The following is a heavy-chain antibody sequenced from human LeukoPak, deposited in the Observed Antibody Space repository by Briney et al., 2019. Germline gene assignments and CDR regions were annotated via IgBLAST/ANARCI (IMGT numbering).Heavy chain of an antibody. J-gene: IGHJ6*04. CDR2: VSGSGAHT. D-gene: IGHD3-16*01. V-gene: IGHV3-23*01. CDR3: AKSTRAVMAMMDV. CDR1: GFTFSSYA. Sequence: GGSLRLSCAASGFTFSSYAMTWVRQAPGKGLQWVSAVSGSGAHTYYADSVKGRFTISRDNAKNSLYLQMNSLRAEDTAVYFCAKSTRAVMAMMDVWGKGTTVTVSS.